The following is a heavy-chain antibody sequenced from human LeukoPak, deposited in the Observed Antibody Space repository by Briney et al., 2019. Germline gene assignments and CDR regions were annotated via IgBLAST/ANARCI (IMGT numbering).Heavy chain of an antibody. V-gene: IGHV3-23*01. D-gene: IGHD5-24*01. CDR2: ISLTADTK. CDR3: AKGGPRDGYNDFDY. CDR1: GFTFTSYG. Sequence: GGSLRLSCAASGFTFTSYGMTWVRQAPGQGLDWVSAISLTADTKFYADSVKGRFTISRDNSKNTVYLQMNSLRAEDTAVYYCAKGGPRDGYNDFDYWGHETLVTVSS. J-gene: IGHJ4*01.